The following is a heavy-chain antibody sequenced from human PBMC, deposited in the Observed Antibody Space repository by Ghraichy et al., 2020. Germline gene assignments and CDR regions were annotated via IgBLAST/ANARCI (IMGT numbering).Heavy chain of an antibody. J-gene: IGHJ5*02. CDR1: GGSISSSSYY. CDR3: ARHSYYYDSSGYPDLNWLDP. Sequence: SETLSLTCTVSGGSISSSSYYWGWIRQPPGKGLEWIGSIYYSGSTYYNPSLKSRVTISVDTSKNQFSLKLSSVTAADTAVYYCARHSYYYDSSGYPDLNWLDPWGQGTMATVSS. D-gene: IGHD3-22*01. CDR2: IYYSGST. V-gene: IGHV4-39*01.